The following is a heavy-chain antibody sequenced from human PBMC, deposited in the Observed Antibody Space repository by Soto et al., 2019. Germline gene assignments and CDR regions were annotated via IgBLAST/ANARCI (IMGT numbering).Heavy chain of an antibody. D-gene: IGHD1-26*01. CDR3: ASRQGWEIEPGSGKV. J-gene: IGHJ6*02. CDR2: IIPIFGTA. V-gene: IGHV1-69*12. Sequence: QVQLVQSGAEVKKPGSSVKVSCKASGGTFSSYAISWVRQAPGQGLEWMGGIIPIFGTANYAQKFQGRVTITADEPRSTAHMERSSLRSEDTAVYYCASRQGWEIEPGSGKVGGQGTTVTVS. CDR1: GGTFSSYA.